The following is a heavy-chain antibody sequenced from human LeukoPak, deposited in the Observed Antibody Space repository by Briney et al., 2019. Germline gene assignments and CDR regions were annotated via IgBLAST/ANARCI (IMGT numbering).Heavy chain of an antibody. J-gene: IGHJ4*02. CDR2: IYYSGST. V-gene: IGHV4-39*01. Sequence: SVTLSLTCTVSGGSISSSSYYWGWIRQPPGKGLEWIGSIYYSGSTYYNPSLKSRVTISVDTSKNQFSLRLSSVTAADTAVYYCARQPSIYYDSSGYVDYWGQGTLVTVSS. CDR3: ARQPSIYYDSSGYVDY. D-gene: IGHD3-22*01. CDR1: GGSISSSSYY.